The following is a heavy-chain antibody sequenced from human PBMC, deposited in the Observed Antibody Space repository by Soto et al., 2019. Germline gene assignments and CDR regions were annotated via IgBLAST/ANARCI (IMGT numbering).Heavy chain of an antibody. J-gene: IGHJ4*02. CDR1: GFTFSSNA. V-gene: IGHV3-30-3*01. CDR3: ARDEGSGRPLDY. Sequence: QVQLVESGGGVVQPGRSLRLSCAASGFTFSSNAMHWVRQAPGKGLEGVAVISHDGSNKYNADSVKGRFTISRDNSKNTLYLQMNSPRDEDTAVYYCARDEGSGRPLDYWGQGTLVTVSS. D-gene: IGHD6-19*01. CDR2: ISHDGSNK.